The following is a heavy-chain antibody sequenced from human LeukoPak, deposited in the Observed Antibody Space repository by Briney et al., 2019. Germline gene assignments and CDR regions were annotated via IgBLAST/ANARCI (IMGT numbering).Heavy chain of an antibody. Sequence: GSSVRVSCKASGGTFSSYAISWVRQAPGQGLEWMGGIIPIFGTANYAQKFQGRVTITTDESTITAYMELSSLRSEDTAVYYCATYRAGRRDGYNLIYWGQGTLVTVSS. CDR1: GGTFSSYA. CDR3: ATYRAGRRDGYNLIY. CDR2: IIPIFGTA. V-gene: IGHV1-69*05. D-gene: IGHD5-24*01. J-gene: IGHJ4*02.